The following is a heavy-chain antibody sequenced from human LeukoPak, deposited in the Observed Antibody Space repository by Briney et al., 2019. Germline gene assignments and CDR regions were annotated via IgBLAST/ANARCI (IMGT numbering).Heavy chain of an antibody. J-gene: IGHJ4*02. CDR3: ARTIVVPAAMFDY. V-gene: IGHV4-59*08. Sequence: SETLSLTCTVSDDSVSSGCWSWIRQPPGKGLEWIGYIYNSGSTSYNPSLQSRVTISVDTYNNQFSLKLTSVTAADTAVYYCARTIVVPAAMFDYWGQGTLVTVSS. CDR2: IYNSGST. CDR1: DDSVSSGC. D-gene: IGHD2-2*01.